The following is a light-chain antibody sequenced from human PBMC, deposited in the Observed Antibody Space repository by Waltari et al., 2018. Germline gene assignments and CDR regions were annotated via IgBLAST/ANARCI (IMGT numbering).Light chain of an antibody. V-gene: IGKV1-39*01. CDR2: GAS. CDR1: QSIRNY. Sequence: IQMTQSPSSLSASVGDRVTITCRASQSIRNYLNWYQQKPGKAPKLLIYGASSLQSGVPSRVSGSGSGTDFTLTISSLQPEDSATYYCQQSDSPPLTFGGGTRVEIK. CDR3: QQSDSPPLT. J-gene: IGKJ4*01.